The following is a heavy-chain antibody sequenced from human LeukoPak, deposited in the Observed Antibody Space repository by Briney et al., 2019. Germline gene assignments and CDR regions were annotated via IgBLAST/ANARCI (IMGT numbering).Heavy chain of an antibody. CDR1: GYSFTSYW. D-gene: IGHD1-26*01. Sequence: GESLKISCKGSGYSFTSYWIGWVRQMPGKGLKWMGIIYPGDSDTRYSPSFQGQVTISADKSISTAYLQWSSLKASDTAMHYCARAQGSYYYYYYYMDVWGKGTTVTVSS. CDR3: ARAQGSYYYYYYYMDV. CDR2: IYPGDSDT. J-gene: IGHJ6*03. V-gene: IGHV5-51*01.